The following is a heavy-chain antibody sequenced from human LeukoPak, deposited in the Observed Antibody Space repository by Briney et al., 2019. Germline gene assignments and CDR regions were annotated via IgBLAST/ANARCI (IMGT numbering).Heavy chain of an antibody. CDR2: IYYSGST. D-gene: IGHD3-22*01. V-gene: IGHV4-59*01. CDR1: GGSISTYY. J-gene: IGHJ3*02. Sequence: PSETLSLTCTVSGGSISTYYWSWIRQPPGKGLEWIGYIYYSGSTNYNPSLKSRASISVDTSKNQFSLKLNSVTAADTAVYYCARVWGVTDFYDSRGAFDIWGRGTMVTVSS. CDR3: ARVWGVTDFYDSRGAFDI.